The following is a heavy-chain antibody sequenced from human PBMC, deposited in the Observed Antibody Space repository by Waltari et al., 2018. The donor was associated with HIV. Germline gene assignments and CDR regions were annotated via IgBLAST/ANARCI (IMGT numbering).Heavy chain of an antibody. J-gene: IGHJ4*02. CDR1: GFTFSRYW. CDR3: ARTSGGDYSNSL. CDR2: IKQDGSEK. V-gene: IGHV3-7*01. Sequence: ELQLVESGGGLVQPGGSLRLSCAASGFTFSRYWMSWVRQAPGKGLEWVANIKQDGSEKHYVDSVKGRFTISRDDTKNSLYLQMNSLRVEDTAVYYCARTSGGDYSNSLWGQGTLLTVSS. D-gene: IGHD4-4*01.